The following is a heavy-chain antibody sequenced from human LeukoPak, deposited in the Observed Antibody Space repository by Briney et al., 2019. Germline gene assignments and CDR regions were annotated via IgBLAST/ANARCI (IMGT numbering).Heavy chain of an antibody. Sequence: SETLSLTCAVYGGSFSGYYWSWIRQPPGKGLEWIGEINHSGSTNYNPSLKSRVTISVDTSKNQFSLKLSSVTAADTAVYYCAGHSSQEGYWGQGTLVTVSS. CDR3: AGHSSQEGY. V-gene: IGHV4-34*01. CDR1: GGSFSGYY. D-gene: IGHD6-13*01. CDR2: INHSGST. J-gene: IGHJ4*02.